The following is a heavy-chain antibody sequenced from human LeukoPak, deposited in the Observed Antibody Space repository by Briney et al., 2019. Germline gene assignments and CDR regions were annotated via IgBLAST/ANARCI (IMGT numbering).Heavy chain of an antibody. V-gene: IGHV4-39*01. Sequence: SETLSLTCTVSGGSISGSSYYWGWIRLPPGKGLEWIGSIYSVGSTYYNPSLKSRVTISVDTSKNQFSLMLSSVTAADTAVYYCAIPNTNNWPFDYWGQGTLVTVSS. CDR3: AIPNTNNWPFDY. CDR1: GGSISGSSYY. CDR2: IYSVGST. D-gene: IGHD1-1*01. J-gene: IGHJ4*02.